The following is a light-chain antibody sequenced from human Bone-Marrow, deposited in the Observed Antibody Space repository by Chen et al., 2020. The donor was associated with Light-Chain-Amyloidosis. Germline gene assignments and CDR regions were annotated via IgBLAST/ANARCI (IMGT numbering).Light chain of an antibody. CDR3: QQYRSYSRT. V-gene: IGKV1-5*03. CDR1: QSISTW. Sequence: IQMTQSPSTLSASVGDRSNITCRASQSISTWLALYQQKPGKAANLLIYKASSLQSGVPSRFSGSGSEKEVTLTISSLQPDDFATYYCQQYRSYSRTFGQGNKVKIK. CDR2: KAS. J-gene: IGKJ1*01.